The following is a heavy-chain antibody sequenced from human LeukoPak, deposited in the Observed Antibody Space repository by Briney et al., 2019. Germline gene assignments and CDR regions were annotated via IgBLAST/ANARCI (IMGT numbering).Heavy chain of an antibody. CDR3: ATFHYDYGDYVFYY. J-gene: IGHJ4*02. Sequence: ASVKVSCKVSGYTLTELSMHWVRQAPGKGLEWMGGFDPEDGETIYAQKFQGRVTMTEDTSTDTAYMELSSLRSEDTAVYYCATFHYDYGDYVFYYWGQGTLVTVSS. CDR1: GYTLTELS. CDR2: FDPEDGET. D-gene: IGHD4-17*01. V-gene: IGHV1-24*01.